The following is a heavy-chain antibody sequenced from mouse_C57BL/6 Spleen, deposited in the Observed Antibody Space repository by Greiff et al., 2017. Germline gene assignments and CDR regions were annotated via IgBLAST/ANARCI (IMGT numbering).Heavy chain of an antibody. CDR2: IDPSGSYT. CDR1: GYTFTSYW. J-gene: IGHJ2*01. D-gene: IGHD1-1*01. Sequence: QVQLQQPGAELVKPGASVKLSCKASGYTFTSYWMQWVKQRPGQGLEWIGEIDPSGSYTNYNQKFKGKATLTVDTSSSTAYMQLSSLTSADAAVYYCARRGSDYYGSSIDYWGQGTTLTVSS. CDR3: ARRGSDYYGSSIDY. V-gene: IGHV1-50*01.